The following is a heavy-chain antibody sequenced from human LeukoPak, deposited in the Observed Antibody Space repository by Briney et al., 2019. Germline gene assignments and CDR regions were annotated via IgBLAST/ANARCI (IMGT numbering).Heavy chain of an antibody. CDR3: AKEQRIRHCSEGVCMEGYYFDS. D-gene: IGHD2-8*01. CDR2: LSRGGGTT. CDR1: GFNFNMFA. Sequence: GGCLRLSCTGSGFNFNMFAMNWVRHAPRQGVEWVSGLSRGGGTTNYADSVKGRFTISRDKSKNMVFLQMNSLRPEDTAVYYCAKEQRIRHCSEGVCMEGYYFDSGGQGSLVTVSS. J-gene: IGHJ4*02. V-gene: IGHV3-23*01.